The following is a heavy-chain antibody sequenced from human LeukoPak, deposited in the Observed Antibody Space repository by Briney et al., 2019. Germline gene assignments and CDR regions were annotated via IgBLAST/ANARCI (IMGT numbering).Heavy chain of an antibody. J-gene: IGHJ4*02. CDR1: GFPLSSYA. Sequence: GGSLRLSCAASGFPLSSYAMSWVRQAPGKGLEWVSGISGGGGSTFYADSVKGRFTISRDNSKNTLYLQMNSLRAEDTAVYYCVNLYSSNYWGQRTLVTVSS. V-gene: IGHV3-23*01. D-gene: IGHD6-19*01. CDR2: ISGGGGST. CDR3: VNLYSSNY.